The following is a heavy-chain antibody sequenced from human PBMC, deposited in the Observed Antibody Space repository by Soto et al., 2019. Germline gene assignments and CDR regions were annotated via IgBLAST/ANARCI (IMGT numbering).Heavy chain of an antibody. CDR2: ISGSGGSA. V-gene: IGHV3-23*01. CDR3: AKDRFHVVVTVSIFDP. CDR1: GFTFSSYA. Sequence: PGGSLRLSCAASGFTFSSYAMSWVRQAPGKGLEWVSTISGSGGSADYADSAKGRFTISRDNPQNTLYLEMNSLRAEDTAIYYCAKDRFHVVVTVSIFDPWGQGTLVTVSS. J-gene: IGHJ5*02. D-gene: IGHD2-21*02.